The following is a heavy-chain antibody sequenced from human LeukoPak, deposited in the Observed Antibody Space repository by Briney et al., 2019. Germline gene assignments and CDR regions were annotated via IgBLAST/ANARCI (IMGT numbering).Heavy chain of an antibody. Sequence: HGASVRVSCKASGGTFSSYAISWVRQAPGQGLEWMGGIIPIFGTANYAQKFQGRVTITADESTSTAYMELSRLRSDDTAVYYCARGSPGGYYYGMDVWGQGTTVTVSS. V-gene: IGHV1-69*13. D-gene: IGHD2-15*01. J-gene: IGHJ6*02. CDR2: IIPIFGTA. CDR3: ARGSPGGYYYGMDV. CDR1: GGTFSSYA.